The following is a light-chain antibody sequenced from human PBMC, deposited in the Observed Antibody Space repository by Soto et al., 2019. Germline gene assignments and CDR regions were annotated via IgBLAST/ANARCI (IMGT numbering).Light chain of an antibody. CDR2: ATS. J-gene: IGKJ5*01. Sequence: DSRMTQSPCSLWASVGDTVTITCRSSQDVGRWLSWYQQKPGKAPKILIFATSSLQSGVPSRFSGSGSGTDFTLTISSLQSEDFATYYCQQARSFPVTFGQGTRLEIK. CDR3: QQARSFPVT. CDR1: QDVGRW. V-gene: IGKV1D-12*01.